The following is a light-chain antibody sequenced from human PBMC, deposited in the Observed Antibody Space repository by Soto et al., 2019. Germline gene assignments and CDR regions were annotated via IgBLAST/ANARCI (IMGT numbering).Light chain of an antibody. CDR1: ALPKQY. V-gene: IGLV3-25*03. J-gene: IGLJ2*01. CDR3: QSADSSAIYKV. Sequence: SYELTQTPSVSVSPGQTATITCSGDALPKQYAYWYQEKPGQAPVLLIYKDSERPSGIPERFSGSSSGTTVTLTISGVQAEDEADYYCQSADSSAIYKVFGGGTKLTVL. CDR2: KDS.